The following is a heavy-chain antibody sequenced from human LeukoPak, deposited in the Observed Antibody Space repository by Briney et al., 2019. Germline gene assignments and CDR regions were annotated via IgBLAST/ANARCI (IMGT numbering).Heavy chain of an antibody. CDR2: IRYDGSNK. CDR1: GFTFSSYG. D-gene: IGHD2-2*02. J-gene: IGHJ5*02. CDR3: AKALVPPAIVVGFDP. V-gene: IGHV3-30*02. Sequence: GALRLSCAASGFTFSSYGMHWVRQAPGKGLEWVAFIRYDGSNKYYADSVKGRFTISRDNSKNTLYLQMNSLTAEDTAVYYCAKALVPPAIVVGFDPRGQGILVTVSS.